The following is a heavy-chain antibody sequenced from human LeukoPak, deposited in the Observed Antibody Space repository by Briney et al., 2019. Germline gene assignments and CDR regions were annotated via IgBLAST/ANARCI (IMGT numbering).Heavy chain of an antibody. Sequence: SETLSLTCTVYGGSFSGYYWSWIRQPPGKGLEWIGEINHSGSTNYNPSLKSRVTISVDTSKNQFSLKLSSVTAADTAVYYCARRDQQYNFDYWGQGTLVTVSS. CDR2: INHSGST. CDR3: ARRDQQYNFDY. V-gene: IGHV4-34*01. CDR1: GGSFSGYY. J-gene: IGHJ4*02. D-gene: IGHD1/OR15-1a*01.